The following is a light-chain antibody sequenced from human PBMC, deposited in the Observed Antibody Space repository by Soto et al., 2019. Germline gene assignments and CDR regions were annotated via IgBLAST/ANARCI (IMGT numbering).Light chain of an antibody. V-gene: IGLV2-14*01. J-gene: IGLJ1*01. CDR2: EVT. CDR3: GSYTRSSTYV. Sequence: QSVLTQPASVSGSPGQSITVSCTGTRSDVGGYNFVSWYQQHPGKAPKLLIFEVTNRPSGVSDRFSGSKSGNTAPLTISGLQAEDEADYYCGSYTRSSTYVFGRGTNVTVL. CDR1: RSDVGGYNF.